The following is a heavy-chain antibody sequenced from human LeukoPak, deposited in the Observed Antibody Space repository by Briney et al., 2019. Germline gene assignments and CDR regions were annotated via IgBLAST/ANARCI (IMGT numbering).Heavy chain of an antibody. CDR2: MNPNSGNT. CDR3: ARAVIVVVPAAMHNYYYYYYMDV. D-gene: IGHD2-2*01. CDR1: GYTFTSYD. J-gene: IGHJ6*03. V-gene: IGHV1-8*01. Sequence: ASVKVSCRASGYTFTSYDINWVRQATGQGLEWMGWMNPNSGNTGYAQKFQGRVTTTRNTSISTAYMELSSLRSEDTAVYYCARAVIVVVPAAMHNYYYYYYMDVWGKGTTVTISS.